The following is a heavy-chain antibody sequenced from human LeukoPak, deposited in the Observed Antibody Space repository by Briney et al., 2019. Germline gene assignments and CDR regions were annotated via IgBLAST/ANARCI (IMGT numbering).Heavy chain of an antibody. CDR1: GGSISSYY. V-gene: IGHV4-59*08. CDR3: ARHGDGGNSVYYYYGMDV. Sequence: PSETLSLTCTVSGGSISSYYWSWIRQPPGKGLEWIGYIYYSGSTNYNPSLKSRVTISVDTSKNQFSLKLSSVTAADTAVYYCARHGDGGNSVYYYYGMDVWGQGTTVTVSS. D-gene: IGHD4-23*01. J-gene: IGHJ6*02. CDR2: IYYSGST.